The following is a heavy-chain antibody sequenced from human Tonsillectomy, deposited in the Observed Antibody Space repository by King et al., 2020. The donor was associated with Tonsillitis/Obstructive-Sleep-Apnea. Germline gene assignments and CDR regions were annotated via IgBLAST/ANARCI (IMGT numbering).Heavy chain of an antibody. CDR1: GGSINTYY. V-gene: IGHV4-59*01. D-gene: IGHD2-8*01. CDR3: ARGGDIVLV. J-gene: IGHJ6*04. Sequence: VQLQESGPGLVKPSETLSLTCTVSGGSINTYYWSWIRQPQGKGLEWIGYIYYSGSTNYNPSLKSRVTISLDTPKNQFSLKLSSVTAADTAVYYCARGGDIVLVWGKGTTVSVSS. CDR2: IYYSGST.